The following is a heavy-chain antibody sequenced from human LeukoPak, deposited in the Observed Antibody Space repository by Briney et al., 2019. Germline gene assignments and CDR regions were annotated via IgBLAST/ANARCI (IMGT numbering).Heavy chain of an antibody. J-gene: IGHJ4*02. V-gene: IGHV5-51*01. D-gene: IGHD2-2*01. Sequence: GESLKISCKGSGYSFTSYWIGGVRQMPGKGLEWMGIIYPGDSDTRYSPSFQGQVTISADKSISTAYLQWSSLKGSDTAMYYCAITSGYCSSTSCQSHDYWGQGTLVTVSS. CDR3: AITSGYCSSTSCQSHDY. CDR1: GYSFTSYW. CDR2: IYPGDSDT.